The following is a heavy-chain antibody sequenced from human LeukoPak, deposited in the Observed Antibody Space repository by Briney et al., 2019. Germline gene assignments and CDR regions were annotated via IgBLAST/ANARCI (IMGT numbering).Heavy chain of an antibody. Sequence: ASVKVSCKASGYTFTSYGISWVRQAPGQGLEWMGWISAYNGNRSYAQKVQGRVTMTTDTSTSTVYMELRSLRSDDTAVYYCARDLEGIAAPRSPKNAFDIWGQGTMVTVSS. J-gene: IGHJ3*02. V-gene: IGHV1-18*01. CDR2: ISAYNGNR. CDR1: GYTFTSYG. D-gene: IGHD6-13*01. CDR3: ARDLEGIAAPRSPKNAFDI.